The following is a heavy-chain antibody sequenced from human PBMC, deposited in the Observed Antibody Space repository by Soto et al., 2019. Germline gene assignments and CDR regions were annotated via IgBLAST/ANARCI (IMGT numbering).Heavy chain of an antibody. D-gene: IGHD3-9*01. CDR3: AKDRPSPVRYFDLPVPDP. Sequence: EVQLLESGGGLVQPGGSLRLSCAASGFTFSSYAMSWVRQAPGKGLEWVSAISGSGGSTYYADSVKGRFTISRDNSKNPLYLLIHSLRAEDTAVYYCAKDRPSPVRYFDLPVPDPWGQGTLVTVSS. CDR1: GFTFSSYA. J-gene: IGHJ5*02. CDR2: ISGSGGST. V-gene: IGHV3-23*01.